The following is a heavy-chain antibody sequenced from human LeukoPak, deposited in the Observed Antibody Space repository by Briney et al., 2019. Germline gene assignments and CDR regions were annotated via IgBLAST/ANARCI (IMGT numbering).Heavy chain of an antibody. CDR2: ISAYNGNT. V-gene: IGHV1-18*01. J-gene: IGHJ4*02. Sequence: ASVKVSCKASGYTFTSYAISWVRQAAGQGLEWMGWISAYNGNTNYAQKFQGRVTMTTEKSTSTAYMELRSLRSDDTAVYYCARADDWYLFDYWGQGTLVTVSS. CDR1: GYTFTSYA. CDR3: ARADDWYLFDY. D-gene: IGHD3-3*01.